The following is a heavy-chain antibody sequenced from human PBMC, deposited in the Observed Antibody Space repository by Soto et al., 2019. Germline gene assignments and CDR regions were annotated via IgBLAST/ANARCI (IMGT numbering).Heavy chain of an antibody. V-gene: IGHV4-31*03. Sequence: SETLSLTCTVSGGSISSGGYCWSWIRQHPGKGLEWIGYIYYSGSTYYTPSLKSRVTISVDTSKNQFSLKLSSVTAADTAVYYCARERGVATIYDAFDIWGQGTMVTVSS. J-gene: IGHJ3*02. CDR1: GGSISSGGYC. CDR3: ARERGVATIYDAFDI. CDR2: IYYSGST. D-gene: IGHD5-12*01.